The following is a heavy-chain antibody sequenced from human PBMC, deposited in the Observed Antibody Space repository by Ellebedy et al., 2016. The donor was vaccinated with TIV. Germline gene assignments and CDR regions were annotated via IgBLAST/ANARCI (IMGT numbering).Heavy chain of an antibody. CDR1: GYTFTSYG. V-gene: IGHV1-18*01. Sequence: ASVKVSCXASGYTFTSYGISWVRQAPGQGLEWMGWISAYNGNTNYAQKLQGRVTMTTDTSTSTAYMELRSLRSDDTAVYYCARDLLRAAATWWFNPWGQGTLVTVSS. J-gene: IGHJ5*02. CDR3: ARDLLRAAATWWFNP. CDR2: ISAYNGNT. D-gene: IGHD6-13*01.